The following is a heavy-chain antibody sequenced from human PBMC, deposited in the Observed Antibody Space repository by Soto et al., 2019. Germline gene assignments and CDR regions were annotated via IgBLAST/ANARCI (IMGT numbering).Heavy chain of an antibody. D-gene: IGHD2-15*01. V-gene: IGHV3-72*01. J-gene: IGHJ4*02. CDR3: ARVSGGIDY. Sequence: GGSLRLSCAASGFTFSDHYMDWVRQAPGKGLEWVGRTRNKAKSYTTDYAASVQGRFTISRDDSKNLLYLQMNTLKTEDTAVYYCARVSGGIDYWGQGTLVTVSS. CDR2: TRNKAKSYTT. CDR1: GFTFSDHY.